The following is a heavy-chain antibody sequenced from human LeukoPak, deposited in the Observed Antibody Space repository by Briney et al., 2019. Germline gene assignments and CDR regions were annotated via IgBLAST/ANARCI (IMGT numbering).Heavy chain of an antibody. J-gene: IGHJ6*03. Sequence: ASVKVSCKGSGYTFTSYDINWVRQATGQGLDWMGLMNPNSGNTGYAQKFQGRVTMTRNTSISTAYMELSSLRSEDTAVYYCARESSNYDILTGYVVYYMDVWGKGTTVTVSS. CDR2: MNPNSGNT. CDR1: GYTFTSYD. D-gene: IGHD3-9*01. V-gene: IGHV1-8*01. CDR3: ARESSNYDILTGYVVYYMDV.